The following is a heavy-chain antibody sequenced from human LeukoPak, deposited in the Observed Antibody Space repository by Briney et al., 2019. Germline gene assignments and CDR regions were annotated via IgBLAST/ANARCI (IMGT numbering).Heavy chain of an antibody. D-gene: IGHD1-26*01. J-gene: IGHJ4*02. CDR1: GFTFSGYP. Sequence: GGSLRLSCAASGFTFSGYPIHWVRQAPGKGLEWVAVISYDGSNKYYADSVKGRFTISRDNSKNTLYLQMNSLRAEDTAVYYCARDRVGATDYFDYWGQGTLVTVSS. CDR3: ARDRVGATDYFDY. V-gene: IGHV3-30-3*01. CDR2: ISYDGSNK.